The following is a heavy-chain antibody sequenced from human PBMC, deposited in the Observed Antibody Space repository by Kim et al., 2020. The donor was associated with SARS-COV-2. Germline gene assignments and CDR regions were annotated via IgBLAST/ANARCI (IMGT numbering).Heavy chain of an antibody. D-gene: IGHD3-3*02. CDR2: ISYDGKND. J-gene: IGHJ3*02. CDR3: AKDSDQHFWGSHAILSNIWRVDAFDS. CDR1: GFTFDDYG. V-gene: IGHV3-30*18. Sequence: GGSLRLSCGASGFTFDDYGMHWVRQVPGKALEWVAFISYDGKNDRYSDSVQGRFTISRDNSKNTVNLQMTSLRPEDTARYYCAKDSDQHFWGSHAILSNIWRVDAFDSWGQGTMVIVSS.